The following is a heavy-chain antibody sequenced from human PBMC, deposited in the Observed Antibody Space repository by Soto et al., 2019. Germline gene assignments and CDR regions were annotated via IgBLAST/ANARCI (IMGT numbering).Heavy chain of an antibody. CDR1: EDSVSSNSAA. D-gene: IGHD2-21*02. CDR2: TYYRSKWYN. V-gene: IGHV6-1*01. CDR3: ARDQAYCCGDCYKTPQRYFDF. J-gene: IGHJ2*01. Sequence: SQTLSLTCAISEDSVSSNSAACNWIRKTQSRSLKWLGRTYYRSKWYNDYALSVKSRITINPDTFKNQFSLQLNSVTPEDTAVYYCARDQAYCCGDCYKTPQRYFDFWGRGTLVTVSS.